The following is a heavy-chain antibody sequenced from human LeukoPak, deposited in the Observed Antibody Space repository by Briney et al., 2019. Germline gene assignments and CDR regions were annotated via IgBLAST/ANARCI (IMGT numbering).Heavy chain of an antibody. D-gene: IGHD3-3*01. J-gene: IGHJ6*02. CDR2: INHSGST. V-gene: IGHV4-34*01. CDR3: ARGRGTIFGVVEQPWDYYYGMDV. CDR1: GGSISSYY. Sequence: SETLSLTCTVSGGSISSYYWSWIRQPPGKGLEWIGEINHSGSTNYNPSLKSRVTISVDTSKNQFSLKLSSVTAADTAVYYCARGRGTIFGVVEQPWDYYYGMDVWGQGTTVTVSS.